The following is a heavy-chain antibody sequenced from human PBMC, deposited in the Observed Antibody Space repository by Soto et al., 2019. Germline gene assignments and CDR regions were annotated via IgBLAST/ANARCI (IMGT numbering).Heavy chain of an antibody. CDR2: ITADGGGT. V-gene: IGHV3-23*01. J-gene: IGHJ5*01. CDR3: AKDRGGSVWPEFDC. D-gene: IGHD6-19*01. CDR1: GFTFSSYI. Sequence: GGSLRLSSTASGFTFSSYIMNWVRQAPGKGLEWISTITADGGGTFYADSVKGRFTISRDNSKNTLYLQMDNLRAEDTALYYCAKDRGGSVWPEFDCWGEGNQVT.